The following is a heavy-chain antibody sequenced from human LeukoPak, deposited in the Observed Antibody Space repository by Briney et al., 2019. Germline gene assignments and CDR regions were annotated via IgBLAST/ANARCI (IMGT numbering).Heavy chain of an antibody. Sequence: SVKLSCKASGGTFSSYAISWARQAPGQGLEWRGGIIPTFGTANYTPKFQGRVTITADKSTSTAYMELSSLRSEDTAVYYCASGLGYCSSTSCYALGYWGQGTLVTVSS. D-gene: IGHD2-2*01. CDR3: ASGLGYCSSTSCYALGY. V-gene: IGHV1-69*06. CDR1: GGTFSSYA. CDR2: IIPTFGTA. J-gene: IGHJ4*02.